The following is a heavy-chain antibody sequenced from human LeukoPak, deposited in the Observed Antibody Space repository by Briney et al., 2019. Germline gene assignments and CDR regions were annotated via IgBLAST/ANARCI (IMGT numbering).Heavy chain of an antibody. CDR2: INHSGST. J-gene: IGHJ4*02. CDR3: ASSIYYDTALDY. D-gene: IGHD3-22*01. CDR1: GGSFSGYY. Sequence: SETLSLTCAVYGGSFSGYYWGWIRQPPGKGLEWIGEINHSGSTNYNPSLKSRVTISVDTSKNQFSLKLSSVTAADTAVYYCASSIYYDTALDYWGQGTLVTVSS. V-gene: IGHV4-34*01.